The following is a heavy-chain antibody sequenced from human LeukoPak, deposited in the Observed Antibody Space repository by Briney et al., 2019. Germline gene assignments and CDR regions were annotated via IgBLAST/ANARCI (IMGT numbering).Heavy chain of an antibody. CDR2: IRSTANGYAT. J-gene: IGHJ4*02. D-gene: IGHD3-16*01. V-gene: IGHV3-73*01. CDR3: AKDRLGGPYFFHY. Sequence: PGGSLRLSCAVSGFTFSGSALHWVRQASGKGLEWVGRIRSTANGYATAYAASVKGRFTISRDDSKNTAYLQINSLRAEDTAVYFCAKDRLGGPYFFHYWGQGTLVTVSS. CDR1: GFTFSGSA.